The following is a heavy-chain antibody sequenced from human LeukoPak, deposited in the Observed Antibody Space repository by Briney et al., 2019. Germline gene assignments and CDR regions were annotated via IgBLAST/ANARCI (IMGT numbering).Heavy chain of an antibody. V-gene: IGHV3-74*01. CDR1: GFTFSSYA. CDR2: INSDGSST. CDR3: ARELVVTANPGLDY. D-gene: IGHD2-21*02. Sequence: PGGSLRLSCAASGFTFSSYAMSWVRQAPGKGLVWVSRINSDGSSTSYADSVKGRFTISRDNAKNTLYLQMNSLRAEDTAVYYCARELVVTANPGLDYWGQGTLVTVSS. J-gene: IGHJ4*02.